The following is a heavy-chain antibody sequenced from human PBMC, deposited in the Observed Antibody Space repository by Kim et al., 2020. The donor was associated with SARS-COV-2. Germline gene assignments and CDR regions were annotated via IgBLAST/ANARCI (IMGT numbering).Heavy chain of an antibody. CDR3: GYSYAYAFDI. D-gene: IGHD3-16*01. J-gene: IGHJ3*02. CDR2: INAAGSVK. CDR1: EFRFSMYW. Sequence: GGSLRLSCAASEFRFSMYWMTWVRQTPGKGLEWVANINAAGSVKQYVDSVKGRFAISRDNAKNSVYLQMNSLRVDDTAVYVCGYSYAYAFDIWGQGTMVTVSS. V-gene: IGHV3-7*01.